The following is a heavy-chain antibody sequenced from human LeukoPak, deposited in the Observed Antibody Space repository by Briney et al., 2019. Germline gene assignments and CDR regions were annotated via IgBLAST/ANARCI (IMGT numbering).Heavy chain of an antibody. Sequence: ASVKGSCMASGYTFTSYDINWVRQATGQGLEWMGWMNPNSGNTGYAQKFQGRVTMTRNTSISTAYMELSSLRSEDTAVYYCAVITMVRGVITHFDYWGQGTLVTVSS. V-gene: IGHV1-8*01. J-gene: IGHJ4*02. CDR3: AVITMVRGVITHFDY. CDR1: GYTFTSYD. D-gene: IGHD3-10*01. CDR2: MNPNSGNT.